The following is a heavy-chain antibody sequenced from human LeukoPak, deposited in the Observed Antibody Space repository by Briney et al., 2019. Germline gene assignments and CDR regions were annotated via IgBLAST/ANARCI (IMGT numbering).Heavy chain of an antibody. Sequence: PGRSLRLSCAASGFTFSSYSMNWVRQAPGKGLEWVSYISSSSTTIYFADSVKGRFTISKDNAKNSLYLQMNSLRDEDTAVYYWARRMGGELVAFDIWGQGTMVSVSS. CDR2: ISSSSTTI. V-gene: IGHV3-48*02. D-gene: IGHD1-7*01. J-gene: IGHJ3*02. CDR1: GFTFSSYS. CDR3: ARRMGGELVAFDI.